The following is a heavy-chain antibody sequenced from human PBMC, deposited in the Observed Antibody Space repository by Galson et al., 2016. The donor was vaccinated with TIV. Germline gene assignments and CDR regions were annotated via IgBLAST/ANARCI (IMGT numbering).Heavy chain of an antibody. CDR3: ARDLAKGWIVVAQGAFDI. CDR1: GFTFSSYS. D-gene: IGHD3-22*01. Sequence: SLRLSCAASGFTFSSYSMNWVRQAPGKGLEWVSYISSSSSSIYYADSAKGRFTISRDNVKNSLYLQMNGLRAEDTAVYYCARDLAKGWIVVAQGAFDIWGQGTMVTVSS. V-gene: IGHV3-48*01. J-gene: IGHJ3*02. CDR2: ISSSSSSI.